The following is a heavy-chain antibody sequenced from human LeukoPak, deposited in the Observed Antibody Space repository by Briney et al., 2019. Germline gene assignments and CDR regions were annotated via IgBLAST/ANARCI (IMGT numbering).Heavy chain of an antibody. CDR3: ARGRPHGNDY. J-gene: IGHJ4*02. Sequence: GGSLRLSCAASGFTFSSYWMNWVRQAPGKGLVWVSRIASDGSSTTYADSVKGRFSISRDNAKNTLYLQMNSLRDEDTAVYYCARGRPHGNDYWGQGTLVTVSS. CDR2: IASDGSST. D-gene: IGHD4-23*01. CDR1: GFTFSSYW. V-gene: IGHV3-74*01.